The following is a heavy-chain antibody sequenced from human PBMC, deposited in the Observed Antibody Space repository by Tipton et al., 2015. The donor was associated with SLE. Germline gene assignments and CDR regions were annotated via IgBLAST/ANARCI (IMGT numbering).Heavy chain of an antibody. CDR1: GITFSSYG. CDR3: ARVAYCGGDCSPHYFDY. D-gene: IGHD2-21*02. Sequence: SLRLSCAASGITFSSYGMHWVRQAPGKGLGWVAVISYDGSNKYYADSVKGRFTISRDNSKNTLYLQMNSLRAEDTAVYYCARVAYCGGDCSPHYFDYWGQGILVTVSS. V-gene: IGHV3-30*03. J-gene: IGHJ4*02. CDR2: ISYDGSNK.